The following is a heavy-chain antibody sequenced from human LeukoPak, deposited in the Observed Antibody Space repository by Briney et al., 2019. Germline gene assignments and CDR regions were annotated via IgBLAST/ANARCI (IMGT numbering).Heavy chain of an antibody. Sequence: PGGSLRLSCAASGFTFSSYGMHWVRQAPGKGLEWVAAISGSGGSTYYADSVKGRFTISRDNSKNTLYLQMSSLRAEDTAVYYCAKDVEGYCSSTSCLTYFDYWGQGTLVTVSS. CDR2: ISGSGGST. CDR3: AKDVEGYCSSTSCLTYFDY. D-gene: IGHD2-2*01. V-gene: IGHV3-23*01. J-gene: IGHJ4*02. CDR1: GFTFSSYG.